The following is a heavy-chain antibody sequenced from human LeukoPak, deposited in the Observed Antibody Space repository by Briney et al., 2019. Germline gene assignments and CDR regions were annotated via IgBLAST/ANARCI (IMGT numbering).Heavy chain of an antibody. J-gene: IGHJ4*02. CDR1: GCSISSSSYY. D-gene: IGHD3-22*01. CDR3: ARETRYYYDSSGYSSSDY. Sequence: SSETLSLTCTVSGCSISSSSYYWGWIRQPPGKGLEWIGSSYYSGSTYYNPSLNSRVTISVDTSKNQFSLKLSSVTAADTAVYYCARETRYYYDSSGYSSSDYWGQGTLVTVSS. V-gene: IGHV4-39*07. CDR2: SYYSGST.